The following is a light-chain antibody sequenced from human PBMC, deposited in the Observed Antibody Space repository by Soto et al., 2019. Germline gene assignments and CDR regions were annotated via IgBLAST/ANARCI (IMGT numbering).Light chain of an antibody. V-gene: IGLV1-44*01. J-gene: IGLJ7*01. CDR1: SYNIGSNA. CDR2: RNN. CDR3: AAWDDSLNGAV. Sequence: QSVLTQPPSASGTPGQRVTISCSGSSYNIGSNAVNWYQQLSGTAPKLLIYRNNQRPSGVPDRFSGSKSGTSASLAISGLQSEDEADYYCAAWDDSLNGAVFGGGTQLTVL.